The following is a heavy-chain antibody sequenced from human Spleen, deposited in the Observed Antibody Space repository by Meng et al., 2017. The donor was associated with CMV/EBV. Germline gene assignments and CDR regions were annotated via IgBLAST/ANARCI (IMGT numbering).Heavy chain of an antibody. Sequence: SETLSLTCTVSGGSISSGGYYWSWIRQHPGQGLEWIGYIYYSGSTYHNPSLKSRLTISVDTSKNQFSLKVSSVTAADTAVYYCARGDGYATFDYWGQGTLVTVSS. D-gene: IGHD5-24*01. J-gene: IGHJ4*02. CDR2: IYYSGST. CDR1: GGSISSGGYY. CDR3: ARGDGYATFDY. V-gene: IGHV4-31*02.